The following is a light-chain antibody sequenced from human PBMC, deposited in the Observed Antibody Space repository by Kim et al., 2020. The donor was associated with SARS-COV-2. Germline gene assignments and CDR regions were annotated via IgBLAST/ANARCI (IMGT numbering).Light chain of an antibody. CDR1: PRVSTSN. V-gene: IGKV3-20*01. CDR2: AAN. J-gene: IGKJ2*01. Sequence: LAPGERTARPCRASPRVSTSNLAWYQQKPGQAPRLLIYAANHRPGGIPDRFSGSGSGTDFTLTISRLEPEDFAVYYCQYYDTSPYTFGQGTKLEI. CDR3: QYYDTSPYT.